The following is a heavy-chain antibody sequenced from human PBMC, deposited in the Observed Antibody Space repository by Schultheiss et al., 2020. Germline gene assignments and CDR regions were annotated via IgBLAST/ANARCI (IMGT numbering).Heavy chain of an antibody. J-gene: IGHJ4*02. V-gene: IGHV3-23*01. CDR1: GFSFDSYA. Sequence: GGSLRLSCAASGFSFDSYAMSWVRQAPGKGLEWVSAISGSGGSTYYADSVKGRFTISRDNSKNTLYLQMNSLRAEDTAVYYCAKEVFERPMRDYWGQGTLVTVSS. D-gene: IGHD1-1*01. CDR3: AKEVFERPMRDY. CDR2: ISGSGGST.